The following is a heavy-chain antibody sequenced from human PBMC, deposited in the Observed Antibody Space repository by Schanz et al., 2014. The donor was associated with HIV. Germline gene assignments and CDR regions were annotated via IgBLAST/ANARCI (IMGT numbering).Heavy chain of an antibody. D-gene: IGHD3-9*01. CDR2: ISAYNGNT. CDR3: ARTDYDILTGYSLGYYGMDV. J-gene: IGHJ6*02. V-gene: IGHV1-18*01. Sequence: QVQLVQSGAEVKKPGASVKVSCKASGYTFTNYGFSWVRQAPGQGLEWMGYISAYNGNTNYAQKLQGRVTMTTDTSTTTAYMELRSLRSDDTAVYYCARTDYDILTGYSLGYYGMDVWGQGTTVTVSS. CDR1: GYTFTNYG.